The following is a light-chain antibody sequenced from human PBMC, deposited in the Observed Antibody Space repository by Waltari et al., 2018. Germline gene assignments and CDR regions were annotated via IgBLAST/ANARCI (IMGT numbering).Light chain of an antibody. J-gene: IGKJ2*01. CDR2: GAS. V-gene: IGKV3-15*01. CDR3: QQYNNWRMYT. CDR1: QSVSSN. Sequence: EIVMTQSPATLSVSPGERATLSCRASQSVSSNLAWYQQKHGQAPRLLIYGASTRATGIPARFSGSGSGTEFTLTISSMQSEDFAVYYCQQYNNWRMYTFGQGTKLEIK.